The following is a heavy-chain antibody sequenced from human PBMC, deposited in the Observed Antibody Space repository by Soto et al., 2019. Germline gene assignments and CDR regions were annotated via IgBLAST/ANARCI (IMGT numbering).Heavy chain of an antibody. V-gene: IGHV1-58*01. J-gene: IGHJ5*02. D-gene: IGHD6-19*01. CDR1: GFTFTNSA. CDR2: IVVGSGNT. Sequence: QMQLVQSGPEVKKPGTSVKVSCKASGFTFTNSAVQWVRQARGQRLEWIGWIVVGSGNTNYAQKFKERVTITRDMSTNTAYMELDSLRSEDTAVYYCATLLTSGWYPNWFDPWGRGTLITVSS. CDR3: ATLLTSGWYPNWFDP.